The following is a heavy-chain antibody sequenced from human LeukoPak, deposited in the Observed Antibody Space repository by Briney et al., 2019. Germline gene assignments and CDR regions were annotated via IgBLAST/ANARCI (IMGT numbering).Heavy chain of an antibody. D-gene: IGHD3-22*01. CDR1: GYTFTNYY. CDR3: ARDPRLSSGYSTGILWYFDL. CDR2: INPYGGST. J-gene: IGHJ2*01. Sequence: GASVNVSCKASGYTFTNYYMHWVRQAPGQGREWMGIINPYGGSTSYAQKFQGRVTMTRDTSTSTVYMELSSLKSEDTAVYYCARDPRLSSGYSTGILWYFDLWGRGTLVTVSS. V-gene: IGHV1-46*01.